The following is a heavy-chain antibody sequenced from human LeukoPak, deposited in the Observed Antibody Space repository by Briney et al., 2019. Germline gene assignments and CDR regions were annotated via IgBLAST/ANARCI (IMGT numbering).Heavy chain of an antibody. CDR1: GYTFTSYG. CDR3: ARDGDYDSSGYYSD. Sequence: ASVKVSCKASGYTFTSYGISWVRRAPGQGLEWMGWISAYNHNTNYAQKSQGRVTMTTDTSTSTAYMELRSLRSDDTAVYYCARDGDYDSSGYYSDWGQGTLVTVSS. CDR2: ISAYNHNT. J-gene: IGHJ4*02. D-gene: IGHD3-22*01. V-gene: IGHV1-18*01.